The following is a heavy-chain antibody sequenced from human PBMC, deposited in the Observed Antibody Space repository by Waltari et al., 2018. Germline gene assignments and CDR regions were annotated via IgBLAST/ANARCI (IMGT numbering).Heavy chain of an antibody. V-gene: IGHV5-51*01. CDR2: IYPGDSDT. D-gene: IGHD6-13*01. CDR1: GYSFTSYW. Sequence: EVQLVQSGAEVKKPGESLKISCKGSGYSFTSYWIGWVRPMPGKGLEWMGIIYPGDSDTRYSPSFQGQVTISADKSISTAYLQWSSLKASDTAMYYCARQQGIAAAGTFYFDYWGQGTLVTVSS. CDR3: ARQQGIAAAGTFYFDY. J-gene: IGHJ4*02.